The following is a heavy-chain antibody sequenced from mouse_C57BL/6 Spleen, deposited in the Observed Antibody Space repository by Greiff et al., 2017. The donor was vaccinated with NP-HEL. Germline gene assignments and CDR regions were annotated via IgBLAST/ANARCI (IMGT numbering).Heavy chain of an antibody. Sequence: VNLVESGPGLVQPSQSLSITCTVSGFSLTSYGVHWVRQSPGKGLEWLGVIWRGGSTDYNAAFMSRLSITKDNSKNQVFFKMNSLQADDTAIYYCAKKRGMTGSYAMDYWGQGTSVTVSS. D-gene: IGHD4-1*01. J-gene: IGHJ4*01. CDR3: AKKRGMTGSYAMDY. CDR2: IWRGGST. CDR1: GFSLTSYG. V-gene: IGHV2-5*01.